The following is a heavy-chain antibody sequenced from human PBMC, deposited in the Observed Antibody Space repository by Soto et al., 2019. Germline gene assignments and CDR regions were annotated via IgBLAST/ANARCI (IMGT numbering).Heavy chain of an antibody. CDR2: VYYSASTNYKPSL. J-gene: IGHJ4*02. D-gene: IGHD2-2*01. CDR3: ARVPDY. V-gene: IGHV4-59*12. CDR1: GGPISSYY. Sequence: SETLSLTCTVSGGPISSYYWSWIRQPPGKGLEWIGYVYYSASTNYKPSLKYNPSLKHRVTISLDTSKNQYSLRLSSVTAADTAVYYCARVPDYWGQGILVT.